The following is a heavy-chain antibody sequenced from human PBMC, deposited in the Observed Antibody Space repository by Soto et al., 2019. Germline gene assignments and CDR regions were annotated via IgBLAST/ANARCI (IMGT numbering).Heavy chain of an antibody. J-gene: IGHJ6*02. CDR3: ARNGTYSSSLSQDAGMDV. Sequence: QVQLVQSGAEVKEPGSSVRVSCKASGGTFANFIMNWVRQTPGQGLEWMGGIVPMFGTTTYAEKFKGRVTISATGSTSTAYGELTSLGSEDTAVYYFARNGTYSSSLSQDAGMDVWRQGPTVTVS. CDR1: GGTFANFI. D-gene: IGHD6-6*01. CDR2: IVPMFGTT. V-gene: IGHV1-69*01.